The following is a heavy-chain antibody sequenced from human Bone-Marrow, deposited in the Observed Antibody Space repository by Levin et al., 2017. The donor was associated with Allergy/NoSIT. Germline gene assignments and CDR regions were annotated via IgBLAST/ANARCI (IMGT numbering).Heavy chain of an antibody. CDR3: ARGVVVAAFNWFDP. Sequence: SVKVSCKASGGTFSSYAISWVRQAPGQGLEWMGGIIPIFGTANYAQKFQGRVTITADESTSTAYMELSSLRSEDTAVYYCARGVVVAAFNWFDPWGQGTLVTVSS. D-gene: IGHD2-15*01. CDR2: IIPIFGTA. CDR1: GGTFSSYA. V-gene: IGHV1-69*13. J-gene: IGHJ5*02.